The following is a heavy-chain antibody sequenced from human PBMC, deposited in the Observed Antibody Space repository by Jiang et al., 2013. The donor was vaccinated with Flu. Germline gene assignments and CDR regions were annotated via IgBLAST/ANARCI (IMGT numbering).Heavy chain of an antibody. J-gene: IGHJ4*02. Sequence: ISSYYWSWIRQPPGKGLEWIGYIYYSGSTNYNPSLKSRVTISVDTSKNQFSLKLSSVTAADTAVYYRASLRLQIDYWGQGTLVTVSS. CDR1: ISSYY. CDR3: ASLRLQIDY. D-gene: IGHD4-11*01. CDR2: IYYSGST. V-gene: IGHV4-59*01.